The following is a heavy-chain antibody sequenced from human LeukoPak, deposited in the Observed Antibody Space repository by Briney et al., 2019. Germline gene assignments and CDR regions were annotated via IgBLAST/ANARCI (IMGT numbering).Heavy chain of an antibody. CDR1: GFTFSSYA. J-gene: IGHJ4*02. V-gene: IGHV4-34*08. CDR3: AGHHPRNTVDF. D-gene: IGHD2/OR15-2a*01. CDR2: INHSGST. Sequence: GSLRLSCAASGFTFSSYAMHWVRQPPGKGLEWIGEINHSGSTNYNPSLKSRVTISVDTSKNQFSLKLSSVTAADTAVYYCAGHHPRNTVDFWGQGTLVTVSS.